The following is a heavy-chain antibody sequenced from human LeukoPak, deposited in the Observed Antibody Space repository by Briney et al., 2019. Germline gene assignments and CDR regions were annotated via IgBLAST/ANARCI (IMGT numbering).Heavy chain of an antibody. Sequence: GGSLRLSCAASGFTFSSYSMNWVRQAPGKGLEWVSSISSSSSYKYYADSVKGRFTISRDNAKNSLYLQMNSLRAEDTAVYYCARVGIFGVVTLFDYWGQGTLVTVSS. V-gene: IGHV3-21*01. CDR1: GFTFSSYS. CDR3: ARVGIFGVVTLFDY. J-gene: IGHJ4*02. D-gene: IGHD3-3*01. CDR2: ISSSSSYK.